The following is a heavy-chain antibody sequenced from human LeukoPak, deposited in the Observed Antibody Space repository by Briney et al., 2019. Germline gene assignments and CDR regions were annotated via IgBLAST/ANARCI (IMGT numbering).Heavy chain of an antibody. V-gene: IGHV3-53*01. Sequence: GGSLRLSCAASGFTVSSNYMSWVRQAPGKGLEWVSVIYSGGSTYYADSVKGRFTISRDNSKNTLYLQMNSLRAEDTALYYCARSMSTVTTRYFDLWGRGTLVTVSS. CDR1: GFTVSSNY. CDR3: ARSMSTVTTRYFDL. J-gene: IGHJ2*01. CDR2: IYSGGST. D-gene: IGHD4-17*01.